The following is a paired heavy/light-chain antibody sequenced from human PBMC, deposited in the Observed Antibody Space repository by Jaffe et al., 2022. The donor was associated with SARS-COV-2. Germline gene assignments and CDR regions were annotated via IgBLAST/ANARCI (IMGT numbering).Heavy chain of an antibody. CDR2: IYYSGST. CDR1: GGSISSYY. CDR3: ARGYFPPGADYYYDSSGYYYPFDY. J-gene: IGHJ4*02. Sequence: QVQLQESGPGLVKPSETLSLTCTVSGGSISSYYWSWIRQPPGKGLEWIGYIYYSGSTNYNPSLKSRVTISVDTSKNQFSLKLSSVTAADTAVYYCARGYFPPGADYYYDSSGYYYPFDYWGQGTLVTVSS. V-gene: IGHV4-59*01. D-gene: IGHD3-22*01.
Light chain of an antibody. CDR1: QGISSW. J-gene: IGKJ3*01. CDR2: AAS. V-gene: IGKV1D-16*01. Sequence: DIQMTQSPSSLSASVGDRVTITCRASQGISSWLAWYQQKPEKAPKSLIYAASSLQSGVPSRFSGSGSGTDFTLTISSLQPEDFATYYCQQYNSYPFTFGPGTKVDIK. CDR3: QQYNSYPFT.